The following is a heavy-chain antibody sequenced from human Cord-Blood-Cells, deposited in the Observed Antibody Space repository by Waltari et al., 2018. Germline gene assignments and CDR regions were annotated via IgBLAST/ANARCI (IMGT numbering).Heavy chain of an antibody. Sequence: EVQLVESGGGLVQPGGSLRLSCAASGFTFSSYWMSWVRQAPGKGLEWVANIKQDGSEKYYVDSGKGRFTSSRDNAKNSLYLQMNSLRAEDTAVYYCARDRAGGPTDAFDIWGQGTMVTVSS. CDR3: ARDRAGGPTDAFDI. CDR2: IKQDGSEK. V-gene: IGHV3-7*01. CDR1: GFTFSSYW. D-gene: IGHD2-15*01. J-gene: IGHJ3*02.